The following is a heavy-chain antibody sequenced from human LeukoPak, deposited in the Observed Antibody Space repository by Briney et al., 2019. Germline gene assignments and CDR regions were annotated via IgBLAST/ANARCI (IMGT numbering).Heavy chain of an antibody. Sequence: GGSLRLSCAASGFTFSSYAMHWVRQAPGKGLEWVAVISYDGSNKYYADSVKGRFTISRDNSKNTLYLQMNSLRAEDTAVYYWARDPNFGYSFDYWGQGTLVTVST. CDR1: GFTFSSYA. CDR3: ARDPNFGYSFDY. CDR2: ISYDGSNK. J-gene: IGHJ4*02. V-gene: IGHV3-30*01. D-gene: IGHD5-18*01.